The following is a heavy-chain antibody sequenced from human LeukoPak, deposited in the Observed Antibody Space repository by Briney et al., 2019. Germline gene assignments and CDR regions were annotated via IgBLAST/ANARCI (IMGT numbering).Heavy chain of an antibody. D-gene: IGHD2-2*01. J-gene: IGHJ4*02. CDR3: AKVHTSSWSH. CDR2: ISGSDGST. V-gene: IGHV3-23*01. Sequence: GGSLRLSCAASGFTFSTYAMSWVRQAPGKGLEWVSGISGSDGSTNYADSVKGRFTISRDNSKNTLYLQMTSLRAEDTAVYFCAKVHTSSWSHWGQGTLVTVSS. CDR1: GFTFSTYA.